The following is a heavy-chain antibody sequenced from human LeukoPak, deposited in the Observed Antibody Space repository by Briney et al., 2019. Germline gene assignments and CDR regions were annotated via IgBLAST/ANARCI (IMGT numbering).Heavy chain of an antibody. CDR1: GFTFSSYS. CDR2: ISSSSSYI. D-gene: IGHD2-2*01. CDR3: ARVGTSYYGMDV. V-gene: IGHV3-21*01. J-gene: IGHJ6*02. Sequence: GGSLRLSCAASGFTFSSYSMNWVRQAPGKGLEWVSSISSSSSYIYYADSVKGRFTISRDNVKNSLYLQMNSLRAEDTAVYYCARVGTSYYGMDVWGQGTTVTVSS.